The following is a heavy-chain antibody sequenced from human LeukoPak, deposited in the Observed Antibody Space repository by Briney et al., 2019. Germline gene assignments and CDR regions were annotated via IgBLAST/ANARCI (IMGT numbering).Heavy chain of an antibody. CDR1: GFTFSSYA. CDR2: ISHDGSNK. CDR3: ARRGYCSSTSCPLWFDP. D-gene: IGHD2-2*01. J-gene: IGHJ5*02. Sequence: GRSLRLSCAASGFTFSSYAMHWVRQAPGKGLEWVAVISHDGSNKYYADSVKGRFTISRDNSKNTLYLQMNSLRAEDTAVYYCARRGYCSSTSCPLWFDPWGQGTLVTVSS. V-gene: IGHV3-30-3*01.